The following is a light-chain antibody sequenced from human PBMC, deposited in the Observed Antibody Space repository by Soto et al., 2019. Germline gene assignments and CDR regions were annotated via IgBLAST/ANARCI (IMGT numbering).Light chain of an antibody. CDR2: AAS. J-gene: IGKJ1*01. CDR1: RSISNY. CDR3: QQSYSVPR. Sequence: DILMTQSPSSLSASVGDRVTITCRASRSISNYLNWYQQKSGKAPRLLIYAASSLQPGVPSRFSGTGTGREFTLTITSLQPEDSATYYCQQSYSVPRFGHGTRVDLK. V-gene: IGKV1-39*01.